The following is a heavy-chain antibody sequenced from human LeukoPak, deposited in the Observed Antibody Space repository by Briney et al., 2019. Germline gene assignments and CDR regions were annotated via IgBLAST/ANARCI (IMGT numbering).Heavy chain of an antibody. Sequence: GGSLRLSCAASGFTFSTYWMSWVRQAPGEGLEWVANIKQDGSEKNYVDSVKGRFTISRDNAKNSLYLQMNSLRAEDTAVYYCARLPYTNYGMDVWGQGTTVTVSS. V-gene: IGHV3-7*04. CDR2: IKQDGSEK. CDR1: GFTFSTYW. CDR3: ARLPYTNYGMDV. D-gene: IGHD4-11*01. J-gene: IGHJ6*02.